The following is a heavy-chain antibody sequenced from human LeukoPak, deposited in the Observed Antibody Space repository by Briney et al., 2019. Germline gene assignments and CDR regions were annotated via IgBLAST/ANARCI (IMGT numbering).Heavy chain of an antibody. J-gene: IGHJ4*02. D-gene: IGHD3-3*01. V-gene: IGHV1-18*01. Sequence: ASVKVSCKASGYTFTTYGLSWVRQAPGQGLEWMGWISAYNGNTNYAQKLQGRVTMTTDTSTSTAYMELRSLRSDDTAVYYCARQYYDFWSGRPEYFDYWGQGTLVTVSS. CDR1: GYTFTTYG. CDR3: ARQYYDFWSGRPEYFDY. CDR2: ISAYNGNT.